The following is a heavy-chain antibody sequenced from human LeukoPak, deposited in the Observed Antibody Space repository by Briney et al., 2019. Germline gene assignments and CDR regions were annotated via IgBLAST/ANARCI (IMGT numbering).Heavy chain of an antibody. CDR3: ARAFYGSGSYYNV. CDR1: GYTFTSYY. CDR2: IIPIFGTA. D-gene: IGHD3-10*01. Sequence: EASVKVSCKASGYTFTSYYMHWVRQAPGQGLEWMGGIIPIFGTANYAQKFQGRVTITADESTSTAYMELSSLRSEDTAVYYCARAFYGSGSYYNVWGQGTLVTVSS. J-gene: IGHJ4*02. V-gene: IGHV1-69*13.